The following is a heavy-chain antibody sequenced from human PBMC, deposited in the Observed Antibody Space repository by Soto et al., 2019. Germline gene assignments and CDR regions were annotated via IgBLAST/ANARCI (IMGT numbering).Heavy chain of an antibody. CDR2: ISGSGGST. J-gene: IGHJ4*02. V-gene: IGHV3-23*01. CDR1: GFTFSTYA. CDR3: ANRGVVAHIDY. Sequence: EVQLLESGGGLVQPGESLRLSCAASGFTFSTYAMTWVRQAPGKGLEWVSGISGSGGSTYYADSVKGRFTISRDNSKNTLYLQMNSLRAEDTAVYYCANRGVVAHIDYWGQGTLVTVSS. D-gene: IGHD3-10*01.